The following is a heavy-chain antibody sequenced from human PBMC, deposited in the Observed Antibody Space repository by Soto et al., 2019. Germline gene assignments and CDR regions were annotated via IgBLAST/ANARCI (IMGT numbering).Heavy chain of an antibody. J-gene: IGHJ4*02. CDR3: TRLHHANDYGDYYFDY. CDR2: IRSKANSYAT. V-gene: IGHV3-73*02. D-gene: IGHD4-17*01. Sequence: EVQLVESGGGLVQPGGSLKLSCAASGFTFSGSAMHWVRQASGKGLEWVGRIRSKANSYATAYAASVKGRFTISRDDSKNTAYLQMNSLKTEDTAVYYCTRLHHANDYGDYYFDYWGQGTLVTVSS. CDR1: GFTFSGSA.